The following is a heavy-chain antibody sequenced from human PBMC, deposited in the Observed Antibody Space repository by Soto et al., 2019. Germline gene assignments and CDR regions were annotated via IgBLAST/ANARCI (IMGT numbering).Heavy chain of an antibody. D-gene: IGHD3-22*01. Sequence: PSETLSLTCAVSGGSISSSNWWSWVRQPPGKGLEWIGEIYHSGSTNYNPSLKSRVTISVDKSKKQFSLKLSSVTDAHTAVYYCARVTGYHVSTKSYGMEDWGQGTTVTVSS. CDR2: IYHSGST. J-gene: IGHJ6*02. V-gene: IGHV4-4*02. CDR3: ARVTGYHVSTKSYGMED. CDR1: GGSISSSNW.